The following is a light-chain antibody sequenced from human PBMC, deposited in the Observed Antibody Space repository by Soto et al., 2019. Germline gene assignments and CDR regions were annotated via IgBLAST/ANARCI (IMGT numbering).Light chain of an antibody. CDR1: SSDVRAYHY. CDR3: TSYASSVTLV. J-gene: IGLJ3*02. V-gene: IGLV2-14*01. CDR2: DVI. Sequence: QSALTQPASVSGSPGQSITISCTGTSSDVRAYHYVSWYQQHPGKVPKLIIYDVINRPSGVSSRISGSKSVNTASLTISGLQSEDEADYYCTSYASSVTLVFGGGTELTVL.